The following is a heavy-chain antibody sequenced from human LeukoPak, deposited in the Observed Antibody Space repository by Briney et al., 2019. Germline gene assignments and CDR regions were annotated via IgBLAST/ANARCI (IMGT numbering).Heavy chain of an antibody. D-gene: IGHD1-26*01. Sequence: SVKVSCKASGGTFSSYAISWVRQAPGQGLEWMGGIIPIFGTANYAQKFQGRVTMTEDTSTDTAYMELSSLRSEDTAVYYCATLSPGSYEATYYFDYWGQGTLVTVSS. J-gene: IGHJ4*02. V-gene: IGHV1-69*06. CDR1: GGTFSSYA. CDR3: ATLSPGSYEATYYFDY. CDR2: IIPIFGTA.